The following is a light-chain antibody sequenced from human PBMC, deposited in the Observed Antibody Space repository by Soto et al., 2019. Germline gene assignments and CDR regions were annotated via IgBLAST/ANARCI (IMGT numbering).Light chain of an antibody. J-gene: IGKJ5*01. CDR2: DTS. Sequence: EIVLTQSPATLSLSPGERATLSCRAGQSVSSYLAWYQQRLGQAPRLLIYDTSNRATGIPARFSGSGSGTDFTLTISSLEPEDFAVYYCQQRNYWPITFGQGTRLEIK. CDR1: QSVSSY. V-gene: IGKV3-11*01. CDR3: QQRNYWPIT.